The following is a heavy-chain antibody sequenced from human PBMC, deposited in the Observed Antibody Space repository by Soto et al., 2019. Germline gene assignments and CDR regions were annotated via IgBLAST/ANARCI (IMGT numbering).Heavy chain of an antibody. CDR2: IYYRGNT. J-gene: IGHJ6*02. V-gene: IGHV4-59*08. CDR1: GGSMSPYY. CDR3: ARHSKKTGDFDYYYGMDV. Sequence: SETLSLTCSVFGGSMSPYYWSWIRQSPGKGLEWIANIYYRGNTNYNPSLESRVTISIDTSKYQFSLKLNSLTAADTAVYYCARHSKKTGDFDYYYGMDVWGQGTTVT. D-gene: IGHD7-27*01.